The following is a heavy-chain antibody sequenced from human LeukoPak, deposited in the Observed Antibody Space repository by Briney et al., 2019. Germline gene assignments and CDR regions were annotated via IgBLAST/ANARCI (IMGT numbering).Heavy chain of an antibody. Sequence: GRSLRLSCAASGFTFDDYAMHWVRQAPGKGLEWVSGISWNSGSIGYADSVKGRFTTSRDNAKNSLYLQMNSLRAEDTALYYCAKGLAAAGTDPYFDYWGQGTLVTVSS. V-gene: IGHV3-9*01. CDR2: ISWNSGSI. CDR1: GFTFDDYA. J-gene: IGHJ4*02. CDR3: AKGLAAAGTDPYFDY. D-gene: IGHD6-13*01.